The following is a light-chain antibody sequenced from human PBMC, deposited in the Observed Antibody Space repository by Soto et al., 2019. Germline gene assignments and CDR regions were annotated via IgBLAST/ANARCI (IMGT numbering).Light chain of an antibody. Sequence: EVVLTQSPATLSLSPGERATLSCRASQGVSSSLAWYQQKPGQAPRLLIYDTSNRATGIPARFSGSGPGTDFILTISSLEPEDFAVYYGQQRSSFGPGTKVDIK. J-gene: IGKJ3*01. V-gene: IGKV3D-11*01. CDR3: QQRSS. CDR2: DTS. CDR1: QGVSSS.